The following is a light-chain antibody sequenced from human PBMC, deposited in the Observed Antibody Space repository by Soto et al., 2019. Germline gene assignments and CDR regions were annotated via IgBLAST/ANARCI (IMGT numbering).Light chain of an antibody. CDR1: SSNIGSNT. J-gene: IGLJ2*01. V-gene: IGLV1-44*01. Sequence: QSVLTQPPSASGTPGQRVTTSCSGSSSNIGSNTVNWYQHLPGTTPTLLIYNNNQRPSGVPDRFSGSKSGTSASLAISGLQSEDEADYYCAVWDDSVNGPVFGGGTKLTVL. CDR2: NNN. CDR3: AVWDDSVNGPV.